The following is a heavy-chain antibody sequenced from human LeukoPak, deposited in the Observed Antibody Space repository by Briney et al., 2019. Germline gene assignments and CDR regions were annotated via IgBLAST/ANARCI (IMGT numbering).Heavy chain of an antibody. Sequence: SETLSLTCTVSGGSISSSSYYWGWIRQPPGKGLEWIGSIYYSGSTYYNPSLKSRVTISVDTSKNQFSLKLSSVTAADTAVYYCARDRLNWGERDWFDPWGQGTLVTVSS. D-gene: IGHD7-27*01. J-gene: IGHJ5*02. V-gene: IGHV4-39*07. CDR1: GGSISSSSYY. CDR2: IYYSGST. CDR3: ARDRLNWGERDWFDP.